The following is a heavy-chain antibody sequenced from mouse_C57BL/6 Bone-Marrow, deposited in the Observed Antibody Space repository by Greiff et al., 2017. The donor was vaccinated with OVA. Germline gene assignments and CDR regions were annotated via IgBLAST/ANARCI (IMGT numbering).Heavy chain of an antibody. V-gene: IGHV1-5*01. D-gene: IGHD1-1*01. CDR2: IYPGNSDT. CDR1: GYTFTSYW. Sequence: EVQLQESGTVLARPGASVKMSCKTSGYTFTSYWMHWVKQRPGQGLEWIGAIYPGNSDTSYNQKFKGKAKLTAVTSASTAYMELSSLTNEDSAVYYGTRSSLLRCYYFDDWGQGTTLTVSS. J-gene: IGHJ2*01. CDR3: TRSSLLRCYYFDD.